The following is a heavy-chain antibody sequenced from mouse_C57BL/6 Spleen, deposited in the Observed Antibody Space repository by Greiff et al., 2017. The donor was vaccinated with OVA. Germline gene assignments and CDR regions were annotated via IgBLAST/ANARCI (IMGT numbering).Heavy chain of an antibody. J-gene: IGHJ1*03. CDR3: ARHVYGSISYWYFDV. Sequence: EVMLVESGGDLVKPGGSLKLSCAASGFTFSSYGMSWVRQTPDKRLEWVATISSGGSYTYYPDSVKGRFTISRDNAKTTLYLQLSSLKSADTAMYYCARHVYGSISYWYFDVWGTGTTVTVSS. D-gene: IGHD1-1*01. V-gene: IGHV5-6*02. CDR2: ISSGGSYT. CDR1: GFTFSSYG.